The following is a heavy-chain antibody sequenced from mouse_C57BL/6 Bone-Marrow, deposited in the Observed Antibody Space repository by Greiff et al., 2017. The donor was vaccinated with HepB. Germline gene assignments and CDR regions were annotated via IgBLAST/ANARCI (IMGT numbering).Heavy chain of an antibody. CDR3: AWDYDWFAY. J-gene: IGHJ3*01. D-gene: IGHD2-4*01. CDR1: GFSLTSYG. V-gene: IGHV2-2*01. CDR2: IWSGGST. Sequence: VQLKESGPGLVQPSQSLSITCTVSGFSLTSYGVHWVRQSPGKGLEWLGVIWSGGSTDYNAAFISRLSISKDNSKSQVFFKMNSLQADDTAIYYCAWDYDWFAYWGQGTLVTVSA.